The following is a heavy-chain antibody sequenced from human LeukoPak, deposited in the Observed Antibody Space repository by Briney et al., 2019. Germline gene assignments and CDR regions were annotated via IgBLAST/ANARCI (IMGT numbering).Heavy chain of an antibody. D-gene: IGHD5-18*01. V-gene: IGHV4-31*03. CDR1: GGSISRGGYY. Sequence: KPLQTLSLTCTVSGGSISRGGYYWNWIRQHPGKGLEWIGYIYYSGSINYNPSLKSRVTISVDTSKNQFSLKLSSVTAADTAVYYCARRHSYGYYFDYWGQGTLVTVSS. J-gene: IGHJ4*02. CDR3: ARRHSYGYYFDY. CDR2: IYYSGSI.